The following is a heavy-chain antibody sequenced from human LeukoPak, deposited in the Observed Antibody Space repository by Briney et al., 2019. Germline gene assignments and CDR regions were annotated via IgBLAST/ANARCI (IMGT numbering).Heavy chain of an antibody. J-gene: IGHJ4*02. Sequence: TSETLSLTCTVSGGSISSSSYYWGWIRQPPGKGLEWIGSIYYSGSTYYNPSLKSRVTISVDTSKNQFSLKLSSVTAADTAVYYCARIGQAAAGTGYWGQGTLVTVSS. CDR1: GGSISSSSYY. D-gene: IGHD6-13*01. V-gene: IGHV4-39*01. CDR3: ARIGQAAAGTGY. CDR2: IYYSGST.